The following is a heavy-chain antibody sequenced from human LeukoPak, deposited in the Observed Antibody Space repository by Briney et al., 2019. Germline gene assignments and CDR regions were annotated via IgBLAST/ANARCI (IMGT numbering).Heavy chain of an antibody. J-gene: IGHJ4*02. Sequence: WASVKVSCKASGYTFTSYAMNWVRQAPGQGLEWMGWINTNTGNPTYAQGFTGRFVFSLDTSVSTAYLQISSLKAEDTAVYYCASLIVGATNSLDYWGQGTLVTVSS. CDR3: ASLIVGATNSLDY. V-gene: IGHV7-4-1*02. CDR2: INTNTGNP. CDR1: GYTFTSYA. D-gene: IGHD1-26*01.